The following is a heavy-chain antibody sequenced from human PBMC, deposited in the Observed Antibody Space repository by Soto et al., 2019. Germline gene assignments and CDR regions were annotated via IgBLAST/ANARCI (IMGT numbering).Heavy chain of an antibody. Sequence: KPSETLSLTCTVSGGSISSGDYYWSWIRQPPGKGLEWIGYIYYSGSTYYNPSLKSRVTISVDTSKNQFSLKLSSVTAADTAVYYCARANGYSSSYYYGMDVWGQGTTVTVPS. CDR1: GGSISSGDYY. V-gene: IGHV4-30-4*01. J-gene: IGHJ6*02. CDR2: IYYSGST. CDR3: ARANGYSSSYYYGMDV. D-gene: IGHD6-6*01.